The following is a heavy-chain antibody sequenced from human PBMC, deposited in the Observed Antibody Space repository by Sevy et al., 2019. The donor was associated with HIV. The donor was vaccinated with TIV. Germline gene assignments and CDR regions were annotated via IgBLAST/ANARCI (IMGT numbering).Heavy chain of an antibody. Sequence: GGSLRLSCAASGFTFSSYSMNWVRQAPGKGLEWVSSISSSSSYIYYADSVKGRFTISRDNAKNSLYLQMNSLRAEDTAVYYCARVQGTTVVSKIDYWGQGTLVTVSS. V-gene: IGHV3-21*01. CDR3: ARVQGTTVVSKIDY. CDR2: ISSSSSYI. J-gene: IGHJ4*02. D-gene: IGHD4-17*01. CDR1: GFTFSSYS.